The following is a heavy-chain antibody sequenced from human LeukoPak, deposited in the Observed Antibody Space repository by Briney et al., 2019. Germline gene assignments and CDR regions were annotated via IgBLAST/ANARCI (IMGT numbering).Heavy chain of an antibody. Sequence: SETLSLTCTVSGGSISSYYWSWIRQPPGKGLEWIGYIYYSGSTYYNPSLKSRVTISVDTSKNQFSLKLSSVTAADTAVYYCASLYGDYYYYGMDVWGQGTTVTVSS. CDR1: GGSISSYY. V-gene: IGHV4-59*01. J-gene: IGHJ6*02. CDR3: ASLYGDYYYYGMDV. CDR2: IYYSGST. D-gene: IGHD4-17*01.